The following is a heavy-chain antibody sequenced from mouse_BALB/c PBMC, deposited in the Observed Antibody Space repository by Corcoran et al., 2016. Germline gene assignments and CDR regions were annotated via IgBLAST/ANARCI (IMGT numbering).Heavy chain of an antibody. CDR1: GYTFTSYT. D-gene: IGHD4-1*01. J-gene: IGHJ4*01. CDR2: INPSSGYT. CDR3: ARKLPYAMDY. V-gene: IGHV1-4*02. Sequence: QVQLQQSAAELARPGASVKMSCKASGYTFTSYTMHWVQQRPGQGLEWIGYINPSSGYTEYNQKFKDKTTLTADKSSSTAYMQLSSLTSEDSAVYYCARKLPYAMDYWGQGTSVTVSS.